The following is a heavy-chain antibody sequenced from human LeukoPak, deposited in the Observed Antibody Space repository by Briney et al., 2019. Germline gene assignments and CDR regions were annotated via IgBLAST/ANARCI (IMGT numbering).Heavy chain of an antibody. CDR1: GYTFTSYA. Sequence: ASVKVSCKASGYTFTSYAMNWVRQAPGQGLEWMGWINTNTGNPTYAQGFTGRFVFSLDTSVSTAYLQISSLKAEDTAVYYCARDGFRITWIQLSRTEYFQHWGQGTLVTVSS. CDR3: ARDGFRITWIQLSRTEYFQH. V-gene: IGHV7-4-1*02. J-gene: IGHJ1*01. D-gene: IGHD5-18*01. CDR2: INTNTGNP.